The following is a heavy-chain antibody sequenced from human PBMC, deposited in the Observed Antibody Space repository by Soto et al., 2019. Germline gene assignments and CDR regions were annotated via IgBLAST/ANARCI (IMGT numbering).Heavy chain of an antibody. CDR3: ARRRITMVRGVSHFDY. CDR1: GGSISSSSYY. Sequence: PSETLSLTCTVSGGSISSSSYYWGWIRQPPGKGLGWIGSIYYSGSTYYNPSLKSRVTISVDTSKNQFSLKLSSVTAADTAVYYCARRRITMVRGVSHFDYWGQGTLVTVSS. CDR2: IYYSGST. V-gene: IGHV4-39*01. D-gene: IGHD3-10*01. J-gene: IGHJ4*02.